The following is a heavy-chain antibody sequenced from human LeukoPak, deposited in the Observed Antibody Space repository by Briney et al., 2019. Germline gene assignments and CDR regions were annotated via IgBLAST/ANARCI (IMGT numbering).Heavy chain of an antibody. CDR1: GLTFSKYG. CDR2: ISDDGSNK. CDR3: AKVRTGHYFDY. D-gene: IGHD1-1*01. J-gene: IGHJ4*02. V-gene: IGHV3-30*18. Sequence: GGSLRLSCAASGLTFSKYGMHWVRQAPGKGLEWVAVISDDGSNKNYADSVKGRFTISRDKSNNTLFLQMNSLRAEDTAVYYCAKVRTGHYFDYWGQGTLVTVSS.